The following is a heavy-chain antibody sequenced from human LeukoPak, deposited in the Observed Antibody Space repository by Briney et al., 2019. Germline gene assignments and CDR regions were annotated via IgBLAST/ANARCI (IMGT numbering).Heavy chain of an antibody. Sequence: ASVKVSCKPSVYTLTIYVISWVRQAPGRVREWMGWISTYNGNTNCAQKFQGRVTMTQDTSTTTAYMELRSLRSDDTAVYYCASPGDQLDYWGQGTLLTVSS. CDR3: ASPGDQLDY. J-gene: IGHJ4*02. CDR2: ISTYNGNT. V-gene: IGHV1-18*01. D-gene: IGHD3-16*01. CDR1: VYTLTIYV.